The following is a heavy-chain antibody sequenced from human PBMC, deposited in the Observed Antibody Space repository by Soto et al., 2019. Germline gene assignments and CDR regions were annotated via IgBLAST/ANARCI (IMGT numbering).Heavy chain of an antibody. J-gene: IGHJ4*02. V-gene: IGHV4-39*02. CDR2: IHNSGST. CDR3: ESQAVTRYSFVF. CDR1: GGSISSSAYY. D-gene: IGHD2-2*01. Sequence: SETLSLTCTVSGGSISSSAYYWGWIRQSPGRGLEWIGIIHNSGSTYYNSSLKSRVTISVDTSNNHFSLRLSSMTAADTAVYFCESQAVTRYSFVFWDQGSLDTVSS.